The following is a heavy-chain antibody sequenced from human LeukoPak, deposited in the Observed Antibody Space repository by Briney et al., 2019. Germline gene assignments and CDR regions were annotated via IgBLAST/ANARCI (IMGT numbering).Heavy chain of an antibody. CDR3: ARVRGSSIYGYLDY. J-gene: IGHJ4*02. CDR2: ISGNGVYT. CDR1: GFSFSSYA. D-gene: IGHD3-10*01. V-gene: IGHV3-23*01. Sequence: GGSLRLSCAASGFSFSSYAMSWVRQARGQGLEWVSVISGNGVYTYYIDSVKDRFTISRDTSRATLYLEVNSLGAEDTALYYCARVRGSSIYGYLDYWGQGILVTVSS.